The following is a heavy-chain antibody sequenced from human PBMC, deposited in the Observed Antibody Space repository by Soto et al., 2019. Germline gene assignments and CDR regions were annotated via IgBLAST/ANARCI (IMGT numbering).Heavy chain of an antibody. CDR3: ARSLRITDDSSGYDY. J-gene: IGHJ4*02. V-gene: IGHV3-48*03. D-gene: IGHD3-22*01. Sequence: GGSLRLSCAASGFTFSSYEMNWVRQAPGKGLEWVSYISSSGSTIYYADSVKGRFTISRDNAKNSLYLQMNSLRAEDTAVYYCARSLRITDDSSGYDYWGQGTLVTVSS. CDR2: ISSSGSTI. CDR1: GFTFSSYE.